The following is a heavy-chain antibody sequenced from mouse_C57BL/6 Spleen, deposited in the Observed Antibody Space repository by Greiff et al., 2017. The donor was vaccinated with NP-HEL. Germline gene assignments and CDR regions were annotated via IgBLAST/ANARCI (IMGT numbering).Heavy chain of an antibody. CDR2: IYPGSGST. CDR3: ARVAAQAEWFAY. V-gene: IGHV1-55*01. D-gene: IGHD3-2*02. CDR1: GYTFTSYW. Sequence: VQLQQSGAELVKPGASVKMSCKASGYTFTSYWITWVKQRPGQGLEWIGDIYPGSGSTNYNEKFKSKATLTVDTSSSTAYMQLSSLTSEDSAVYYCARVAAQAEWFAYWGQGTLVTVSA. J-gene: IGHJ3*01.